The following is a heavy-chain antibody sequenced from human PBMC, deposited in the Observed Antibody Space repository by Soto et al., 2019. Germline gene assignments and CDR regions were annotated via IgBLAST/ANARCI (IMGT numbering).Heavy chain of an antibody. Sequence: PSETLSLTCTVSGGSISSYYWSWIRQPPGKGLEWIGYIYYSGSTNYNPSLKSRVTISVDTSKNQFSLKLSSVTAADTAVYYCARYPGSYYYYYGMDVWGQGTTVTVSS. V-gene: IGHV4-59*01. CDR2: IYYSGST. D-gene: IGHD1-26*01. CDR1: GGSISSYY. J-gene: IGHJ6*02. CDR3: ARYPGSYYYYYGMDV.